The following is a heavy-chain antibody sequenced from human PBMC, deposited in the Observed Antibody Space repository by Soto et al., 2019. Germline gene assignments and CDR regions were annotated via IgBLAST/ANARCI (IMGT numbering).Heavy chain of an antibody. CDR2: IYYSGST. V-gene: IGHV4-31*02. Sequence: PGKGLEWIGYIYYSGSTYYNPSLKSRVTISVDTSKNQFSLKLSSVTAADTAVYYCARSYCPANVFFHSEDGIRCTYTVSAFLLNRSSDL. CDR3: ARSYCPANVFFHSEDGIRCTYTVSAFLLNRSSDL. D-gene: IGHD2-8*01. J-gene: IGHJ2*01.